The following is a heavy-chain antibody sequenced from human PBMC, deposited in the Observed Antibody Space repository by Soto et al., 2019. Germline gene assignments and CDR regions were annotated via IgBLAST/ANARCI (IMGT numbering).Heavy chain of an antibody. D-gene: IGHD4-17*01. V-gene: IGHV3-30*18. CDR1: GFTFSSYG. Sequence: QVQLVESGGGVVQPGRSLRLSCAASGFTFSSYGMHWVRQAPGKGLELVAVISYDGNNKYYADSVKGRFTISRDNFKNTLYLQMDSLRAEDTAMYYCAKDHLETTVTTPSYWGQGTLVTVSS. CDR2: ISYDGNNK. J-gene: IGHJ4*02. CDR3: AKDHLETTVTTPSY.